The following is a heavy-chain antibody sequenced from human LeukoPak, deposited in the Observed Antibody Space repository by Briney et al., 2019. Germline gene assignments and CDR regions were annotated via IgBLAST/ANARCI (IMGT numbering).Heavy chain of an antibody. V-gene: IGHV3-33*01. D-gene: IGHD3-10*01. J-gene: IGHJ4*02. CDR2: IWYDGSNK. CDR1: GFTFNSYG. Sequence: GGSLRLSCAASGFTFNSYGMHWVRQAPGKGLEWVAFIWYDGSNKYLADSVKGRFTISRDNSRNTLYLQMNSLRAEDTAVYYCARISSNEFYYGSGSHLDYWGQGTLVTVSS. CDR3: ARISSNEFYYGSGSHLDY.